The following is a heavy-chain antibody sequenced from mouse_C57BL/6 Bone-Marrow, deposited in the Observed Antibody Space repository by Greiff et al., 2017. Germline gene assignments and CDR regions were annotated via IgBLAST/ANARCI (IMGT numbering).Heavy chain of an antibody. CDR2: IYPGSGST. D-gene: IGHD1-1*01. Sequence: QVQLQQPGAELVKPGASVKMSCKASGYTFTSYWITWVKQRPGQGLEWIGDIYPGSGSTNYNEKFQSKATLTVDTSSSTAYMQLSSLTSEDSAVYYCATHYVTTVVVFDYWGQGTTLTGSS. CDR1: GYTFTSYW. CDR3: ATHYVTTVVVFDY. J-gene: IGHJ2*01. V-gene: IGHV1-55*01.